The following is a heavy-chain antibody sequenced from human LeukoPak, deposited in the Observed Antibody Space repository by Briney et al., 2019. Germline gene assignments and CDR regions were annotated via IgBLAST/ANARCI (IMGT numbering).Heavy chain of an antibody. D-gene: IGHD3-10*01. CDR3: AKDNTLLWFGELLFPDY. Sequence: GGSLRLSCAASGFTFSSYGMHWVRQAPGKGLEWVAFIRYDGSNKYYADSVKGRFTISRDNSKNTLYLQMNSLRGEDTAVYYCAKDNTLLWFGELLFPDYWGQGTLVTVSS. V-gene: IGHV3-30*02. J-gene: IGHJ4*02. CDR1: GFTFSSYG. CDR2: IRYDGSNK.